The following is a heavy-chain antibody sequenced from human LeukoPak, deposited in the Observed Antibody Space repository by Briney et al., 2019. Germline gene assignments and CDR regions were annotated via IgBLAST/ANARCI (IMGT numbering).Heavy chain of an antibody. CDR3: ARVGAGSFDY. J-gene: IGHJ4*02. D-gene: IGHD3-10*01. CDR2: IYYSGST. Sequence: KSSETLSLTCTVSGGSISTYYWSWVRQPPGKELEWIGYIYYSGSTNYSPSLKSRITISVDTSRNQFSLKVSSVTAADTAVYYCARVGAGSFDYWGQGTLVTVSS. V-gene: IGHV4-59*01. CDR1: GGSISTYY.